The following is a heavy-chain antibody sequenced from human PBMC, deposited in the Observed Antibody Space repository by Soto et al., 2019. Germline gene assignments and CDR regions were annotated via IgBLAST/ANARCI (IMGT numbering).Heavy chain of an antibody. J-gene: IGHJ5*02. D-gene: IGHD1-26*01. CDR3: VRDGTKNLRDRFEP. V-gene: IGHV4-4*07. CDR2: IYATGDT. Sequence: SETLSLTCAVYGGSFSGYYWSWIRQPPGKGLEWIGRIYATGDTDYNPSLKSRISMSVDMSKKQFSLTLRSVTAADTAIYYCVRDGTKNLRDRFEPWGRGILVTVSS. CDR1: GGSFSGYY.